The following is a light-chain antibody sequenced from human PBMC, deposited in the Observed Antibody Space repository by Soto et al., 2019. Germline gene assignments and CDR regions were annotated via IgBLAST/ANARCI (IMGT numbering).Light chain of an antibody. V-gene: IGLV2-14*01. CDR3: NSYTTSSTFV. CDR2: EVS. Sequence: QSVLTQPASVSGSPGQSITISCTGTSSDVGGYNYVSWYQQYPGKAPKLMIYEVSNRPSGVSNRFSGSRSGNTASLTISGLQAEDEAKYYCNSYTTSSTFVFGTGTKLTVL. CDR1: SSDVGGYNY. J-gene: IGLJ1*01.